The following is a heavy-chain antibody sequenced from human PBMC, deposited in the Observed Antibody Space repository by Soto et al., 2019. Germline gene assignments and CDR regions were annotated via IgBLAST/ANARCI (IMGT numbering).Heavy chain of an antibody. Sequence: EWSLRLSCSASGFTFSSYSMSWVRQAPGKGLEWVSSISGSGGTTYYADSVKGHFTISRDNSKSTLYLQMNSLRAEDTAVDYCAKEWSSGMDVGGKGTTVTVSS. CDR1: GFTFSSYS. V-gene: IGHV3-23*01. CDR2: ISGSGGTT. D-gene: IGHD2-15*01. J-gene: IGHJ6*04. CDR3: AKEWSSGMDV.